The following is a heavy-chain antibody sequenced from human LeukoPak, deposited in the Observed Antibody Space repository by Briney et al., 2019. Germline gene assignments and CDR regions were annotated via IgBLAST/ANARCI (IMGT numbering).Heavy chain of an antibody. J-gene: IGHJ4*02. V-gene: IGHV3-48*04. CDR1: GYPFSNYG. D-gene: IGHD2-15*01. CDR2: ISGRATNT. Sequence: GGSLRLSCAASGYPFSNYGMDWVRQTPGRGLEWISYISGRATNTEYADSVKARFTISRDNAENTLYLQMDNLRAEDTAVYYCAREGGGYRLFEFWGQGLLVTVSS. CDR3: AREGGGYRLFEF.